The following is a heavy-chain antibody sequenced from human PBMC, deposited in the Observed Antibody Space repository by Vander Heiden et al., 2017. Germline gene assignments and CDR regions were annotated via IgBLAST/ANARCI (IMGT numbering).Heavy chain of an antibody. D-gene: IGHD4-17*01. V-gene: IGHV3-48*01. CDR3: ARVTTGDYYYGMDV. CDR2: LTSSTSTI. Sequence: QAPGKGLEWVSYLTSSTSTIYYADSVKGRFTISRDNAKNSLYLQMNCLRAGDTAVYYWARVTTGDYYYGMDVWGQGTTVTVSS. J-gene: IGHJ6*02.